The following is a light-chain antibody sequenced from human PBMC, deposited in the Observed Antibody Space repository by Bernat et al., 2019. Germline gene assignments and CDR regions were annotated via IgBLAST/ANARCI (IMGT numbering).Light chain of an antibody. CDR3: QSYDDTTVI. CDR1: SGNIASKY. CDR2: ENK. J-gene: IGLJ2*01. Sequence: NFMLTQPHSVSESPGKTVTISCTRSSGNIASKYVQWYQQRPGSFPITVIYENKERPSGVPNRFSGSIDSSSNSASLTISGLQSEDEADYFCQSYDDTTVIFGGGTKLTVL. V-gene: IGLV6-57*01.